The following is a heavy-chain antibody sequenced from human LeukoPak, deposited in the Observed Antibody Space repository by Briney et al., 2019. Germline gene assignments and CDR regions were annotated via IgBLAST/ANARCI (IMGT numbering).Heavy chain of an antibody. V-gene: IGHV4-59*01. Sequence: ETLSLTCTVSGGSISSYYWSWIRQPPGKGLEWIGYIYYSGSTNYNPSLKSRVTISVDTSKNQFSLKLSSVTAADTAVYYCARDQDYYGSGSYGPDYWGQGTLVTVSS. CDR3: ARDQDYYGSGSYGPDY. D-gene: IGHD3-10*01. CDR2: IYYSGST. J-gene: IGHJ4*02. CDR1: GGSISSYY.